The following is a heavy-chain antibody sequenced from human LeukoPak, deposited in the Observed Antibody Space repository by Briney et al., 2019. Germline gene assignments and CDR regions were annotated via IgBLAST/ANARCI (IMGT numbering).Heavy chain of an antibody. CDR3: AKGRGHVLRYFDWLLDY. Sequence: PGGSLRLSCAASGFTFSSYAMSWVRQAPGKGLEWVSAISGSGGSTYYADSVKGRFTISRDNSKNTLYLQMNSLRAEDTAVYYGAKGRGHVLRYFDWLLDYWGQGTLVTVSS. V-gene: IGHV3-23*01. CDR1: GFTFSSYA. D-gene: IGHD3-9*01. J-gene: IGHJ4*02. CDR2: ISGSGGST.